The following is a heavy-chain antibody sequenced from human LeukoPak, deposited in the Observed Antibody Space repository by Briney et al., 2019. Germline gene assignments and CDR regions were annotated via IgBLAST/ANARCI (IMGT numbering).Heavy chain of an antibody. V-gene: IGHV3-21*01. CDR3: ARVVTTYAFDI. Sequence: PGGSLRLSCAASGFTFSSYSMNWVRQAPGQGLEWVSSISSSSSYIYYADSVKGRFTISRDNAKNSLYLHMNSLRAEDTAVYYCARVVTTYAFDIWGQGTMVTVSS. D-gene: IGHD4-17*01. CDR1: GFTFSSYS. J-gene: IGHJ3*02. CDR2: ISSSSSYI.